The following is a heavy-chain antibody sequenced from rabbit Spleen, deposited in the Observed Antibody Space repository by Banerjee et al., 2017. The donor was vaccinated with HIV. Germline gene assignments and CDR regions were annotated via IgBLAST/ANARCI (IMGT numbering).Heavy chain of an antibody. D-gene: IGHD1-1*01. V-gene: IGHV1S40*01. J-gene: IGHJ4*01. Sequence: QSLEESGGGLVQPEGSLTLTCTASGFSFSTSYHMCWVRQAPGKGLEWIACIRTSSSGTTYYASCAKGRFTISKASSTTVTLQMTSLTAADTATYFCARGVTGSGNYIHDINLWGQGTLVTVS. CDR1: GFSFSTSYH. CDR2: IRTSSSGTT. CDR3: ARGVTGSGNYIHDINL.